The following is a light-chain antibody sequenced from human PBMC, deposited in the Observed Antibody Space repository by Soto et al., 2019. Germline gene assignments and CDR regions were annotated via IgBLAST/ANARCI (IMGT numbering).Light chain of an antibody. V-gene: IGLV2-14*01. CDR3: SSYTSSSTRG. J-gene: IGLJ1*01. CDR1: ISDVGGYNY. Sequence: QSALTQPASVSGSPGQSITISCTGTISDVGGYNYVSWYQQHPGKAPKLMIYDVSNRPSGVSSRFSGSKYGNTASLTISGLQAEDEADYYCSSYTSSSTRGFGTGTKVTVL. CDR2: DVS.